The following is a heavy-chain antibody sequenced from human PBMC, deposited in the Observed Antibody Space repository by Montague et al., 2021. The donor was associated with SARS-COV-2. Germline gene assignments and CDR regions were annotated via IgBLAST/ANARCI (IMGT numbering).Heavy chain of an antibody. CDR2: ISASGSTI. CDR1: GFSFSHYE. D-gene: IGHD6-13*01. Sequence: SLRLSCADSGFSFSHYEMNWVRQAPGKGLEWVSSISASGSTINYADSVKGRFTISRDKAKNSLYLQMSSLRGEDTAVYYCARGAYSSNWYIKYFDHWGQGTLVIVSS. J-gene: IGHJ4*02. V-gene: IGHV3-48*03. CDR3: ARGAYSSNWYIKYFDH.